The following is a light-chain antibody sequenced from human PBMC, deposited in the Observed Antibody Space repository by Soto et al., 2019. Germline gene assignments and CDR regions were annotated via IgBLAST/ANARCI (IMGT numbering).Light chain of an antibody. CDR1: QSFSSSY. Sequence: EIVLTQSPGTLSLSLGERATLSCRASQSFSSSYLAWYQQKPGQAPRLLIYGASSRATGIPDRFSGSESGTDFTLTISSLEPEDFAVYYCQHYGSALFTFRPGTKVDVK. CDR2: GAS. CDR3: QHYGSALFT. J-gene: IGKJ3*01. V-gene: IGKV3-20*01.